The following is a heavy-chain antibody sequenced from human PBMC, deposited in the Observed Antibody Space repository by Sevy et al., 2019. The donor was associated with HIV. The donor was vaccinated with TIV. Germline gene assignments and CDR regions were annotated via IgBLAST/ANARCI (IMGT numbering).Heavy chain of an antibody. CDR2: IKQGGSET. V-gene: IGHV3-7*01. J-gene: IGHJ4*02. Sequence: GGSLRLSCAASGFTFGDYWLTWVRQVPGKGLEWVANIKQGGSETYYADPGKGRFSISRDNAKNSLYLQMKSLRADDTAVHYCARCQPDNYYHDGAVYYGLLFDHWGQGALVTVSS. D-gene: IGHD3-9*01. CDR1: GFTFGDYW. CDR3: ARCQPDNYYHDGAVYYGLLFDH.